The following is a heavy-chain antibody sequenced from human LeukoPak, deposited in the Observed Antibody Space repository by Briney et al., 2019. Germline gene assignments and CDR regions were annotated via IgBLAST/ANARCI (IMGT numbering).Heavy chain of an antibody. Sequence: PGESLKISCKGSGYRFTYYCIGWVRQMPGKGLEWMGIINPGNSDTGYSPSFQGQVTISADKAISTAYLQWSSLKASDTAMYYCARLAGSSWSDFDYGGQGTLVTVSS. J-gene: IGHJ4*02. CDR1: GYRFTYYC. CDR2: INPGNSDT. CDR3: ARLAGSSWSDFDY. D-gene: IGHD6-13*01. V-gene: IGHV5-51*01.